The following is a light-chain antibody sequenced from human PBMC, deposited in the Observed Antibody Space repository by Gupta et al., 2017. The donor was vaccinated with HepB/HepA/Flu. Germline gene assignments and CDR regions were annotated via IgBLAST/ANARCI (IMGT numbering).Light chain of an antibody. V-gene: IGLV1-40*01. CDR3: QSYDTSLTSYV. J-gene: IGLJ1*01. CDR1: ISNIGAGYE. Sequence: QSVLTQPPSVSGAPGQTVTISCTGAISNIGAGYEVHWYQQLPGTAPKLLIYSNRKRPSGVPDRFSGSRSDTSGSLAIAGLQAEDEAAYYCQSYDTSLTSYVFGTGTKVTVL. CDR2: SNR.